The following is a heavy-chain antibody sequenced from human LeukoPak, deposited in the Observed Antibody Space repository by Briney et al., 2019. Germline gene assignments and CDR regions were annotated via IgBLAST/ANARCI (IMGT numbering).Heavy chain of an antibody. J-gene: IGHJ6*03. V-gene: IGHV1-18*01. CDR2: ISASNGNT. D-gene: IGHD3-10*01. Sequence: RASVKVSCKASGYTFTSYGISWVRQAPGQGLEWMGWISASNGNTNYAQKFQGRVTITADESTSTAYMELSSLRSEDTAVYYCARGPMVRGVINYYYYMDVWGKGTTVTISS. CDR3: ARGPMVRGVINYYYYMDV. CDR1: GYTFTSYG.